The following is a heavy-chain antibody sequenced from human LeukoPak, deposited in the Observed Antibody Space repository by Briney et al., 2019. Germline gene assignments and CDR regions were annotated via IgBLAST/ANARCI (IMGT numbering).Heavy chain of an antibody. D-gene: IGHD3-10*01. Sequence: PSETLSLTCTVSGGSVSSSHYYWGWLRQPPGKGLEWIGSISYSGSTYYTPSLKSRVTISVDTSKNQFSLKLSSVTAAGTAGYYCARHGFISMVRVPVYYYMVVWGKGTTVTVSS. V-gene: IGHV4-39*01. CDR1: GGSVSSSHYY. J-gene: IGHJ6*03. CDR3: ARHGFISMVRVPVYYYMVV. CDR2: ISYSGST.